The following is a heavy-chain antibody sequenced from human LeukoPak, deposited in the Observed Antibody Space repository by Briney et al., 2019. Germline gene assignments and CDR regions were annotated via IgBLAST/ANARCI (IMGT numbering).Heavy chain of an antibody. Sequence: GGSLRLSCAASGFTFSSYWMSWVRQAPGKGLEWVANIKQDGSEKYFVDSVKGRFTISRDNAKNSLHLQMNSLRAEDTALYCCARDISGWYYFDYWGQGPMVTVSS. J-gene: IGHJ4*02. CDR2: IKQDGSEK. CDR3: ARDISGWYYFDY. D-gene: IGHD6-19*01. CDR1: GFTFSSYW. V-gene: IGHV3-7*03.